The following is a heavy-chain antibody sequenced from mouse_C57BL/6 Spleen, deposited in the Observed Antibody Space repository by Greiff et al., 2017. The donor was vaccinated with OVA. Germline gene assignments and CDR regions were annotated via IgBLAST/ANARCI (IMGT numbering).Heavy chain of an antibody. V-gene: IGHV5-9*01. CDR3: ARQDYYGSSLSFDY. CDR2: ISGGGGNT. D-gene: IGHD1-1*01. J-gene: IGHJ2*01. CDR1: GFTFSSYT. Sequence: EVKVVESGGGLVKPGGSLKLSCAASGFTFSSYTMSWVRQTPEKRLEWVATISGGGGNTYYPDSVKGRFTISRDNAKNTLYLQMSSLRSEDTALYYCARQDYYGSSLSFDYWGQGTTLTVSS.